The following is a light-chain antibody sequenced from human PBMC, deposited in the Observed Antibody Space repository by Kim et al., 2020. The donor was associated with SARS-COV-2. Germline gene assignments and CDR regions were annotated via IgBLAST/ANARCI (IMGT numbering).Light chain of an antibody. J-gene: IGLJ3*02. Sequence: SPGPTASITCSGDKLGSKYTAWYQQKPGQSPVLVIYEDAWRPSGIPERFSGSSSGNTATLTISGTQAMDEADYYCQAWDSTTAVVFGGGTQLTVL. CDR1: KLGSKY. CDR2: EDA. CDR3: QAWDSTTAVV. V-gene: IGLV3-1*01.